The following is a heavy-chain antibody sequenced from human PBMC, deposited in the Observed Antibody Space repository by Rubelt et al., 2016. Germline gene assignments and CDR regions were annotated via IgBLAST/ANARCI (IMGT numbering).Heavy chain of an antibody. CDR3: ARDTPGPELLRGGVSAFDI. CDR2: ISSSSSYT. V-gene: IGHV3-11*06. Sequence: EWVSYISSSSSYTNYADSVKGRFTISRDNAKNSLYLQMNSLRAEDTAVYYCARDTPGPELLRGGVSAFDIWGQGTMVTVSS. J-gene: IGHJ3*02. D-gene: IGHD1-26*01.